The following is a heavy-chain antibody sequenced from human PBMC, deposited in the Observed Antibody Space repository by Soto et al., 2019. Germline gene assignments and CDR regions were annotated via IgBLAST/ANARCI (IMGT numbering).Heavy chain of an antibody. V-gene: IGHV3-11*06. CDR3: ARYASLSGADP. J-gene: IGHJ5*02. CDR1: GVSFSDYY. Sequence: QVQLVESGGGLVKPGGSLRLSCAASGVSFSDYYMIWMRQAPGKGLEWISYIGGVTDYANYADSVRGRFTISRDKTKKVVFLQMSSLRAEDTAVYYCARYASLSGADPWGQGTLGNVSS. CDR2: IGGVTDYA. D-gene: IGHD2-2*01.